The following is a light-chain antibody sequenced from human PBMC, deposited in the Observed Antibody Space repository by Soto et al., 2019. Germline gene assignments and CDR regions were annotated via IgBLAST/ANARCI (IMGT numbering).Light chain of an antibody. CDR1: ETVSTN. CDR2: DVS. CDR3: QQYNSWPQT. Sequence: IVLTQSPATLSLSPGERVTLSCRASETVSTNLAWYQQRPGQAPRLLIYDVSTGATGIPARCSGRRSGTEFTLTISSLQSEDFGVYYCQQYNSWPQTFGQGTKVDIK. V-gene: IGKV3-15*01. J-gene: IGKJ1*01.